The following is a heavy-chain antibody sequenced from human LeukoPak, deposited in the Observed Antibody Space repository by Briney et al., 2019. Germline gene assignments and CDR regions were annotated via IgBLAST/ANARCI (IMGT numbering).Heavy chain of an antibody. CDR3: ARDLGATGEPDY. CDR1: GFTLSSYS. V-gene: IGHV3-48*01. D-gene: IGHD7-27*01. J-gene: IGHJ4*02. CDR2: SSFSGDIT. Sequence: GGSLRLSCAASGFTLSSYSMNWVRQAPGKGLEWITYSSFSGDITYYADSVKGRFTTSRDNGKNSLYLQMNSLRVDDTAVYYCARDLGATGEPDYWGQGTLVTVSS.